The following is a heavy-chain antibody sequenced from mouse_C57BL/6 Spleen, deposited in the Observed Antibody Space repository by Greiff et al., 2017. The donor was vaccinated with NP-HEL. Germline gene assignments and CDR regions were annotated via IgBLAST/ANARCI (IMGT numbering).Heavy chain of an antibody. CDR2: IDPETGGT. V-gene: IGHV1-15*01. D-gene: IGHD3-2*02. CDR3: TRTTRDSSGPDYFDY. Sequence: QVQLQQSGAELVRPGASVTLSCKASGYTFTDYEMHWVKQTPVHGLEWIGAIDPETGGTAYNQKFKGKAILTADKSSSTAYMELRSLTSEDSAVYYCTRTTRDSSGPDYFDYWGQGTTLTVSS. CDR1: GYTFTDYE. J-gene: IGHJ2*01.